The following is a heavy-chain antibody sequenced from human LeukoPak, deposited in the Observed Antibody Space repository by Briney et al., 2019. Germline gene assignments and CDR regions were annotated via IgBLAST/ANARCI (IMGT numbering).Heavy chain of an antibody. CDR3: ARDLYCGGDCYSSDY. Sequence: ASVKVSCKASGGTFSSYAISWVRQAPGQGLEWMGGIIPIFGTANYAQKFQGRVTITADESTSTAYMELSSLRSEDTAVYYCARDLYCGGDCYSSDYWGQGTLVTVSS. CDR1: GGTFSSYA. CDR2: IIPIFGTA. D-gene: IGHD2-21*01. V-gene: IGHV1-69*13. J-gene: IGHJ4*02.